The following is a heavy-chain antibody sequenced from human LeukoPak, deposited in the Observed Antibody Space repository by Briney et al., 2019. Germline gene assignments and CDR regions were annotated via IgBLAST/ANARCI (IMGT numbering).Heavy chain of an antibody. V-gene: IGHV1-69*13. CDR1: GGTFSSYA. D-gene: IGHD2-15*01. Sequence: VASVKVSCTASGGTFSSYAISWVRQAPGQGLEWMGGIIPIFGTANYAQKFQGRVTITADESTSTAYMELSSLRSEDTAVYYCARDSPAQYCSGGSCYYYDYWGQGTLVTVSS. CDR3: ARDSPAQYCSGGSCYYYDY. CDR2: IIPIFGTA. J-gene: IGHJ4*02.